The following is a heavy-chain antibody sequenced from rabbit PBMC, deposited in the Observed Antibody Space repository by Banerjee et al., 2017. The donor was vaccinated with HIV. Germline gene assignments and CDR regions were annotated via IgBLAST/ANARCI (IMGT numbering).Heavy chain of an antibody. CDR2: IYAGSSGST. J-gene: IGHJ4*01. V-gene: IGHV1S40*01. D-gene: IGHD6-1*01. CDR3: ARDANYGGYGYINL. Sequence: QSLEESGGDLVKPGASLTLTCTASGFSFSSGYWICWVRQAPGKGLEWIACIYAGSSGSTYYASWAKGRFTISKTSSTTVTLQMTSLTAADTATYFCARDANYGGYGYINLWGPGTLVTVS. CDR1: GFSFSSGYW.